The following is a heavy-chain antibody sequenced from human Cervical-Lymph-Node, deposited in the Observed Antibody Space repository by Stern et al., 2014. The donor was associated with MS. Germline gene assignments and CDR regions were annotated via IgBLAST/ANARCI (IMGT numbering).Heavy chain of an antibody. CDR1: GGSVSSTKW. CDR2: IYHSGAS. V-gene: IGHV4-4*02. Sequence: QLQLQESGPGLVKPSGTLSLTCAVSGGSVSSTKWWSWVRQSPGKGLEWIGNIYHSGASNYRPSPGSRVPIYLATSKNHLSLPLTSVTAADTAVYYCARERQQYCNSEGCSYWYFDLWGRGTLVTVSS. D-gene: IGHD2/OR15-2a*01. CDR3: ARERQQYCNSEGCSYWYFDL. J-gene: IGHJ2*01.